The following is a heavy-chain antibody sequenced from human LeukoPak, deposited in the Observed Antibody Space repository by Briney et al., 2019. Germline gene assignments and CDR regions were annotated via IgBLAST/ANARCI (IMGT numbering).Heavy chain of an antibody. D-gene: IGHD6-13*01. J-gene: IGHJ4*02. CDR3: VVSSAPSIAAAGIPIDY. CDR2: ISGSGGST. CDR1: GFTFSSYA. V-gene: IGHV3-23*01. Sequence: GGSLRLSCAASGFTFSSYAMSWVRQAPGKGLERVSAISGSGGSTYYADSVKGRFTISRDNSKNTLYLQMNSLRAEDTAVYYCVVSSAPSIAAAGIPIDYWGQGTLVTVSS.